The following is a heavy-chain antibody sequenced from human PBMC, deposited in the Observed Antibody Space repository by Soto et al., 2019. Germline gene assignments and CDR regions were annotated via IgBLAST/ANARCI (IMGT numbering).Heavy chain of an antibody. Sequence: GASVKVSCKASGYTFTSYDINWVRQATGEGLEWMGWMNPNSGNTGYAQKFQGRVTMTRNTSISTAYMELSSLRSEDTAVYYCARGQDRLAAYGGDYGMDVWGKGTTVTVSS. CDR3: ARGQDRLAAYGGDYGMDV. J-gene: IGHJ6*04. CDR1: GYTFTSYD. CDR2: MNPNSGNT. V-gene: IGHV1-8*01. D-gene: IGHD2-21*01.